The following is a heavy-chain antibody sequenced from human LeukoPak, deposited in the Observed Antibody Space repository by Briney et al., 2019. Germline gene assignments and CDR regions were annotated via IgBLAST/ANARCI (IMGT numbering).Heavy chain of an antibody. V-gene: IGHV3-30*02. Sequence: PGGSLRLSCAASGFAFSSYGMLWVRQAPGKGLGWVAFIRYDGSNKYYADSVKGRFTISRDNSKNTLYLQMNSLRAEDTAVYYCAKDPPCPYDFWSGYTMGLFDYWGQGTLVTVSS. J-gene: IGHJ4*02. CDR2: IRYDGSNK. CDR3: AKDPPCPYDFWSGYTMGLFDY. CDR1: GFAFSSYG. D-gene: IGHD3-3*01.